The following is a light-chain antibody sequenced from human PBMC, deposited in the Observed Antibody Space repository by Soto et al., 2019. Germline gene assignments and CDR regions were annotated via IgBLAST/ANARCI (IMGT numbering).Light chain of an antibody. Sequence: VLTQSPCTLSLAPWYRSTLGFSSSQSVSSSNLAWYQQKPGQSPRLLIYGASSRATGIPDRFSGSGSGPDFTLTISRLEPEDFAVYFCQHYGSSPWTFGQGTKVDIK. J-gene: IGKJ1*01. CDR1: QSVSSSN. V-gene: IGKV3-20*01. CDR3: QHYGSSPWT. CDR2: GAS.